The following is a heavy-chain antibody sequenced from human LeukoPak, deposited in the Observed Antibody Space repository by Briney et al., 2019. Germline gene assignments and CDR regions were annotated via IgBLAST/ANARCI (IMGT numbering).Heavy chain of an antibody. V-gene: IGHV3-15*01. D-gene: IGHD1-26*01. CDR1: GFTFSNAW. CDR2: IKSKTDGGTT. J-gene: IGHJ4*02. Sequence: PGGSLRLSCAASGFTFSNAWMSWVRQAPGKGLEWVGRIKSKTDGGTTDYAAPVKGRFTIPRDDSKNTLYLQMNSLKTEDTAVYYCTTLRIVGATIPDYWGQGTLVTVSS. CDR3: TTLRIVGATIPDY.